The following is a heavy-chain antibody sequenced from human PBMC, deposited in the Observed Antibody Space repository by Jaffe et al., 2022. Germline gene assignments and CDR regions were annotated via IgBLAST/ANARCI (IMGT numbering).Heavy chain of an antibody. CDR2: ISSSGSTI. CDR3: ARELRYFDWLSRTGYFDY. V-gene: IGHV3-48*03. D-gene: IGHD3-9*01. Sequence: EVQLVESGGGLVQPGGSLRLSCAASGFTFSSYEMNWVRQAPGKGLEWVSYISSSGSTIYYADSVKGRFTISRDNAKNSLYLQMNSLRAEDTAVYYCARELRYFDWLSRTGYFDYWGQGTLVTVSS. CDR1: GFTFSSYE. J-gene: IGHJ4*02.